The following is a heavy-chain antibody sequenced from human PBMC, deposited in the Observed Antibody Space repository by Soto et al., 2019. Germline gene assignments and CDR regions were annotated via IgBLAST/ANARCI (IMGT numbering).Heavy chain of an antibody. J-gene: IGHJ5*02. CDR1: GASISRFY. CDR2: IYNGGST. Sequence: SETLSLTCSASGASISRFYWNWIRQPPGKGLEWIGHIYNGGSTNYNPSLKSRVTISVDTSKNQFSLKLSSVTAADTAVYYCARGLQRVTMVRTSRGWFDPWGQGTLVTVS. D-gene: IGHD3-10*01. CDR3: ARGLQRVTMVRTSRGWFDP. V-gene: IGHV4-59*12.